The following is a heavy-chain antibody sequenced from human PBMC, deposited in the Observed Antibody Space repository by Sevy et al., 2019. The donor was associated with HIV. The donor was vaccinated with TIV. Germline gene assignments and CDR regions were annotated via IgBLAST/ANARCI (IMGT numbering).Heavy chain of an antibody. J-gene: IGHJ4*02. Sequence: ASVKVSCKASGYSFTSYEIHWVRPAPGQGLEWMGIINPRGGSSSYAKKFQDRVTMIRDTSTTTVYMELSSLRSEDTADYFCASLWACGGDCYYYDFWGQGTLVTVSS. D-gene: IGHD2-21*02. CDR2: INPRGGSS. CDR3: ASLWACGGDCYYYDF. V-gene: IGHV1-46*01. CDR1: GYSFTSYE.